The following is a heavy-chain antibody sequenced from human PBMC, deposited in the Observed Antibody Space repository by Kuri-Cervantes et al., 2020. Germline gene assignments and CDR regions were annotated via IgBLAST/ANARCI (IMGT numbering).Heavy chain of an antibody. CDR2: ISSSSSYI. V-gene: IGHV3-21*01. CDR1: GFTFSSYS. J-gene: IGHJ6*02. D-gene: IGHD5-24*01. Sequence: GESLKISCAASGFTFSSYSMNWVRQAPGKGLERVSSISSSSSYIYYADSVKGRFTISRDNAKNSLYLQMNSLRAEDTAVYYCAREMATITPGMDVWGQGTTVTVSS. CDR3: AREMATITPGMDV.